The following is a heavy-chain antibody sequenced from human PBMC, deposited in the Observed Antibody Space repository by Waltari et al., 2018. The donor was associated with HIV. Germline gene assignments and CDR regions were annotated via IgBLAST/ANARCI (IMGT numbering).Heavy chain of an antibody. J-gene: IGHJ3*02. Sequence: SVKVSCKASGYSFSVYYTHWLRQAPGQGLEWMGWVNPKTGITYYAKTFQGRVTMTRDASISTAYMDLTSLTSDDTAVYYCARDVSGSQGNAFDIWGQGTMVTVSS. CDR3: ARDVSGSQGNAFDI. CDR2: VNPKTGIT. CDR1: GYSFSVYY. V-gene: IGHV1-2*02. D-gene: IGHD1-26*01.